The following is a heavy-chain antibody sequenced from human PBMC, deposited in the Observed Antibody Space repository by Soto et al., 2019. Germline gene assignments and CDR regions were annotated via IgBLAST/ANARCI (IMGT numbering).Heavy chain of an antibody. CDR1: GCSISIGGYY. V-gene: IGHV4-31*03. Sequence: SETLSLTCTVSGCSISIGGYYWSWILQHPGKGLEWIGYIYYSGSTYYNPSLKSRVTISVDTSKNQFSLKLSSVTAADTAVYYCASKGEYYYDSSGNEYFQHWGQGTLVTVSS. CDR2: IYYSGST. J-gene: IGHJ1*01. D-gene: IGHD3-22*01. CDR3: ASKGEYYYDSSGNEYFQH.